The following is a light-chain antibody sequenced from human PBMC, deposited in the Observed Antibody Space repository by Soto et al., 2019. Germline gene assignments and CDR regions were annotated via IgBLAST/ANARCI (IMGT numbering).Light chain of an antibody. Sequence: DVQMPQTPSSLSASVGDRVTITCQASQDISNYLSWYQQKPGKAPKLFIYAASRLQSGVPSRFSGGGSGTDFTLTISSLLPEDFATYYCQQSYIAPWTVGQGTKVDIK. CDR2: AAS. CDR1: QDISNY. V-gene: IGKV1-39*01. CDR3: QQSYIAPWT. J-gene: IGKJ1*01.